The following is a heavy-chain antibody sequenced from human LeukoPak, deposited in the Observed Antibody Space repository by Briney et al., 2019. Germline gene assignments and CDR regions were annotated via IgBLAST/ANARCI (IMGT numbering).Heavy chain of an antibody. CDR1: GDSVSVNSIA. V-gene: IGHV6-1*01. Sequence: SQTLSLTCAISGDSVSVNSIAWTWIRQSPSRGLELLARTYYRSKWYSDSALSQKGRISINPDTSKNQFSLQLTSVTPEDSAVYYCARVALGSCTDSACYSRTFDIWGEGTIVTVSS. J-gene: IGHJ3*02. CDR2: TYYRSKWYS. D-gene: IGHD2-15*01. CDR3: ARVALGSCTDSACYSRTFDI.